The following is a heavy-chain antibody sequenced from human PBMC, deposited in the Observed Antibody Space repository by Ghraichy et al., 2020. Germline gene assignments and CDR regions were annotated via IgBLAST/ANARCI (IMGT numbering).Heavy chain of an antibody. CDR3: ARNSYTTNWSHVVSY. V-gene: IGHV1-2*02. D-gene: IGHD6-13*01. J-gene: IGHJ4*02. Sequence: ASVKVSCKASGYTFTGYYMHWVRQAPGQGLEWMGWINPKSGGTNYPQKFQGRVTMTRDTSISTAYMELSRLRSDDTAVYYCARNSYTTNWSHVVSYWGQGTLVTVSS. CDR1: GYTFTGYY. CDR2: INPKSGGT.